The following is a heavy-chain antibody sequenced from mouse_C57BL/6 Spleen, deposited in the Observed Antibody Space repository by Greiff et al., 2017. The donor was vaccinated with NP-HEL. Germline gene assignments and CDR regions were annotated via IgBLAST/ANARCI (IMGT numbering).Heavy chain of an antibody. CDR2: ISSGSSTI. J-gene: IGHJ4*01. D-gene: IGHD1-1*01. CDR1: GFTFSDYG. V-gene: IGHV5-17*01. Sequence: EVQLVESGGGLVKPGGSLKLSCAASGFTFSDYGMHWVRQAPEKGLEWVAYISSGSSTIYYADTVKGRFTISRDNAKNTLFLQMTSLRSEDTAMYYCARDYGSSRYYAMDYWGQGTSVTVSS. CDR3: ARDYGSSRYYAMDY.